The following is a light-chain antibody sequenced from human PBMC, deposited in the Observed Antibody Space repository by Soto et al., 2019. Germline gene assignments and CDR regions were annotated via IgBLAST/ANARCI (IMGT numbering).Light chain of an antibody. CDR1: QDIGSH. CDR3: QQFRSFPIT. CDR2: FAS. J-gene: IGKJ5*01. V-gene: IGKV1D-16*01. Sequence: DLQLTQSPSSLSASVGDRVTITCRASQDIGSHLAWSQPKPEKAPKSLIYFASTLQSGVPSRFSASGSGTDFTLTISSLQPEDFATYDGQQFRSFPITFVQGTRLEIK.